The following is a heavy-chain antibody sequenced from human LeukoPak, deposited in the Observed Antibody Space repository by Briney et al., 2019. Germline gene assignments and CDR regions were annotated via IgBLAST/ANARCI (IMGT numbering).Heavy chain of an antibody. D-gene: IGHD3-9*01. J-gene: IGHJ4*02. V-gene: IGHV4-30-4*01. Sequence: PSETLSLTCTVSGGSISSGDYYWSWIRQPPGKSLEWIGYIYYSGSTYYNPSLKSRVTISVDTSKNQFSLKLSSVTAADTAVYYCARVKNYYDILTGYSSGYYFDYWGQGTLVTVSS. CDR2: IYYSGST. CDR3: ARVKNYYDILTGYSSGYYFDY. CDR1: GGSISSGDYY.